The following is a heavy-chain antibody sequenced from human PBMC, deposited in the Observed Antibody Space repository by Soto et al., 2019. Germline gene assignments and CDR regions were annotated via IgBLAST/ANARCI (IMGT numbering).Heavy chain of an antibody. CDR3: ARRAETNGWNGFGADKYYFDF. V-gene: IGHV1-8*01. CDR2: INPNTGNS. J-gene: IGHJ4*02. D-gene: IGHD1-1*01. CDR1: GYTFTSYD. Sequence: QVQLVQSGAEVRKPGASVKVSCEASGYTFTSYDIYWVRQATGQGLEWMGWINPNTGNSGYAQKFQGRVTLPSDTSISTAHLELSSLRSEDTAVYYCARRAETNGWNGFGADKYYFDFWGQGTLVTVSS.